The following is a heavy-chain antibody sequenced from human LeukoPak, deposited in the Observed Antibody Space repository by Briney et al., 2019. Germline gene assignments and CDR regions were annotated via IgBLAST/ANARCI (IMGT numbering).Heavy chain of an antibody. V-gene: IGHV3-23*01. CDR3: AKAGPSIAGAGTGGDY. J-gene: IGHJ4*02. D-gene: IGHD6-19*01. CDR1: GFTFSSYA. CDR2: ISGSGGST. Sequence: GGSLRLSCAASGFTFSSYAMSWVRQAPGKGLEWVSAISGSGGSTYYADSVKGRFTISRDNSKNTLYLQRNSLRAEDTAVYYCAKAGPSIAGAGTGGDYWGQGTLVTVSS.